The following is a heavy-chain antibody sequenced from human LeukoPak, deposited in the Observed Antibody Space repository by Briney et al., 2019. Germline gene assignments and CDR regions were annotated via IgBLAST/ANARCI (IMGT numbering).Heavy chain of an antibody. J-gene: IGHJ4*02. Sequence: GSLRLSCAASGFTFSNAWMNWVRQPPGKGLEWIGEIYHSGSTNYNPSLKSRVTISVDKSKNQFSLKLSSVTAADTAVYYCARVLQWLRAFDYWGQGTLVTVSS. CDR2: IYHSGST. CDR1: GFTFSNAW. D-gene: IGHD5-12*01. V-gene: IGHV4-4*02. CDR3: ARVLQWLRAFDY.